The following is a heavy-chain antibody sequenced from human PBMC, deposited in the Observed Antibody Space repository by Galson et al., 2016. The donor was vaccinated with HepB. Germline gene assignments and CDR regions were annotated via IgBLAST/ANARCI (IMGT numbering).Heavy chain of an antibody. CDR2: ISPTSST. CDR3: ARDRGSYPDFGDDYYMDV. D-gene: IGHD3/OR15-3a*01. CDR1: GGAISRTS. J-gene: IGHJ6*03. Sequence: SETLSLTCTVSGGAISRTSWAWIRQPAGKGLEWIGRISPTSSTNYNPSLQRRISMSIDTSMNQFTLNLSSVTAADTAVYYCARDRGSYPDFGDDYYMDVWGKGTTVTVSS. V-gene: IGHV4-4*07.